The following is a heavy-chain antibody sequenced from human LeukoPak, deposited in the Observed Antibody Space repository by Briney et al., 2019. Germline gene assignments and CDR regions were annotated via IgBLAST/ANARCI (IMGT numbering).Heavy chain of an antibody. J-gene: IGHJ5*02. CDR2: INHSGST. D-gene: IGHD2-2*01. Sequence: PSETLSLTCAVYGGSFSGYYWSWIRQPPGKGLEWIGEINHSGSTNYNPSLKSRVTISVDTSKNQFSLRLSSVTAADTAVYYCARGLWDIVVVPAAMRVGHWFDPWGQGTLATVSS. CDR3: ARGLWDIVVVPAAMRVGHWFDP. CDR1: GGSFSGYY. V-gene: IGHV4-34*01.